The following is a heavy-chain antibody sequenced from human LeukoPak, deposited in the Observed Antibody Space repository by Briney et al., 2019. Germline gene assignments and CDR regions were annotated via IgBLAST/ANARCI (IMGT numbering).Heavy chain of an antibody. CDR2: ISGGGGRTYIHT. J-gene: IGHJ4*02. Sequence: GGSLRLSCAASGFTFSNYAMSWVRQVPGEGLEWVSSISGGGGRTYIHTYYSDSVEGRFTISRDNSKNTLYLQMNSLRAEDTAVYYCARVSFADGGYFDYWGQGTLVTVSS. V-gene: IGHV3-23*01. CDR3: ARVSFADGGYFDY. CDR1: GFTFSNYA. D-gene: IGHD2-15*01.